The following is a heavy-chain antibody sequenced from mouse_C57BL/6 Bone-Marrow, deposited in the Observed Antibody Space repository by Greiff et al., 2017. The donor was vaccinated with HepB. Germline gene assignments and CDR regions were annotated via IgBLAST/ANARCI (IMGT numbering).Heavy chain of an antibody. CDR3: ARQGLLWLRRDLAY. V-gene: IGHV5-17*01. CDR2: ISSGSSTI. J-gene: IGHJ3*01. CDR1: GFTFSDYG. D-gene: IGHD2-2*01. Sequence: EVQLVESGGGLVKPGGSLKLSCAASGFTFSDYGMHWVRQAPEKGLEWVAYISSGSSTIYYADTVKGRFTISRDNAKNTLFLQMTSLRSEDTAMYYCARQGLLWLRRDLAYWGQGTLVTVSA.